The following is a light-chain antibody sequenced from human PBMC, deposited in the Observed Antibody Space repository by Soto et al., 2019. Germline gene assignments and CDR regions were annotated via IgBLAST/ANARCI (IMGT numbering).Light chain of an antibody. CDR2: VAS. Sequence: EIVMTQSPATLSVSPGERATLYCKASQRISSNLAWYQQKPGQAPRLLIYVASYRATGIPGRFSGSGSGTDYTLIISNLQPDDSAVYSCQQFNKWPHTFGQGNRLEIK. CDR1: QRISSN. J-gene: IGKJ2*01. CDR3: QQFNKWPHT. V-gene: IGKV3-15*01.